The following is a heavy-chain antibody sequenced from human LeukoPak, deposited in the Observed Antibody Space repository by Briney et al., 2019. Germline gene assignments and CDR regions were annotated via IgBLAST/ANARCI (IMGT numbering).Heavy chain of an antibody. CDR3: AKSSGASTYYFDY. J-gene: IGHJ4*02. V-gene: IGHV3-23*01. D-gene: IGHD2-15*01. Sequence: GGSLRLSCAASGFTFSSYAMSWVRQAPGKGLEWVSAMSADGGGTYIADSLKGRCTISRDNSKSALSLQMNSLRAEDTAIYYCAKSSGASTYYFDYWGQGILVTVS. CDR2: MSADGGGT. CDR1: GFTFSSYA.